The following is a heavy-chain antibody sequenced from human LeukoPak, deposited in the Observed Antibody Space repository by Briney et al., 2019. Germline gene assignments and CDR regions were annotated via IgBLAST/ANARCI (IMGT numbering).Heavy chain of an antibody. CDR1: GYTFTSYY. CDR3: ARSYSGSYYAESGVDY. J-gene: IGHJ4*02. D-gene: IGHD1-26*01. Sequence: ASVKLSCKASGYTFTSYYMHWVRQAPGQGLEWMGIINPSGGSTRYAQKFQGRVTMTRDTSTSTVYMELSSLRSEDTAVYYCARSYSGSYYAESGVDYWGQGTLVTVSS. V-gene: IGHV1-46*01. CDR2: INPSGGST.